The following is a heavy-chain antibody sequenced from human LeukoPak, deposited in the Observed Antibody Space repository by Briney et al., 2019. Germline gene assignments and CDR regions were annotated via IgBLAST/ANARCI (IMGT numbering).Heavy chain of an antibody. CDR1: GFTFSDYY. CDR3: ARDRDGDLYFDY. V-gene: IGHV3-11*06. D-gene: IGHD4-17*01. Sequence: GGSLRLSCAASGFTFSDYYMSWIRPAPRKGPEWVSYISSSSSYTTYADSVKGRFTISRDNANNSLYLQMNSLRAEDTAVYYCARDRDGDLYFDYWGQGTLVTVSS. J-gene: IGHJ4*02. CDR2: ISSSSSYT.